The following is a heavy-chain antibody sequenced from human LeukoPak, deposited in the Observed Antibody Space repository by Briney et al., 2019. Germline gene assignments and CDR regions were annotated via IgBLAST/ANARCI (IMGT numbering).Heavy chain of an antibody. V-gene: IGHV1-8*03. CDR3: ASPAAEYYYDNSDAFDI. CDR1: GYTFTSYD. CDR2: MNPNSGNT. D-gene: IGHD3-22*01. Sequence: GASVKVSCKASGYTFTSYDINWVRQATGQGLEWMGWMNPNSGNTGYAQKFQGRVTITRNTSISTAYMELSSLRSEDTAVYYCASPAAEYYYDNSDAFDIWGQGTMVTVSS. J-gene: IGHJ3*02.